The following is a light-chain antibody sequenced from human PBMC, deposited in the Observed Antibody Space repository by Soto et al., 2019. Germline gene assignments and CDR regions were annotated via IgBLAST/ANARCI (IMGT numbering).Light chain of an antibody. V-gene: IGKV3-11*01. CDR1: QSVSGY. CDR3: QQRSHGSST. CDR2: DAA. Sequence: EIVLTQSPATLSLSPGNRATLSCRASQSVSGYFAWYQQKPGQAPRLLIYDAANRATGIPARFSGSGSGTDFTLTIARLAPEDFAVYYCQQRSHGSSTFGGGNKVEI. J-gene: IGKJ4*01.